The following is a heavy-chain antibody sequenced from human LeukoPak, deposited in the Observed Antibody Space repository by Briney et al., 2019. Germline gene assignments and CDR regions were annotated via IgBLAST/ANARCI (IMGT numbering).Heavy chain of an antibody. CDR3: ARAPSEIGGYYPEYFRH. V-gene: IGHV3-74*01. D-gene: IGHD3-22*01. J-gene: IGHJ1*01. CDR1: GFTFSSYW. Sequence: GGSLRLSCAASGFTFSSYWMHWVRQAPGKGLVWVSRIKSDGSTNYADSVKGRFTISRDNAKNTRSLQMNSLRAEDTGVYYCARAPSEIGGYYPEYFRHWGQGTLVTVSS. CDR2: IKSDGST.